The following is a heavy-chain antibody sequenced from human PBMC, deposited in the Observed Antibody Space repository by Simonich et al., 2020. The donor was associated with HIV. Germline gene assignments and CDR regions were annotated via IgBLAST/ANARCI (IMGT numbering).Heavy chain of an antibody. CDR3: ARRHPTTVTTPYFDY. CDR1: GGSFSGYY. J-gene: IGHJ4*02. CDR2: TNHSGST. D-gene: IGHD4-17*01. Sequence: QVQLQQWGAGLLKPSETLSLTCAVYGGSFSGYYWSWIRQPPGKGLEWIGETNHSGSTNSNPSLKSRVTISVYTSKNQFSLKLSSVTAADTAVYYCARRHPTTVTTPYFDYWGQGTLVTVSS. V-gene: IGHV4-34*01.